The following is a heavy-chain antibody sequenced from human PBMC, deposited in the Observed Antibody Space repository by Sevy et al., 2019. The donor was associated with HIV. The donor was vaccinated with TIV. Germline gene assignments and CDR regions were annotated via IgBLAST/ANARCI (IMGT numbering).Heavy chain of an antibody. Sequence: GGSLRLACAASGFIFSNYYMTWVRLAPGKGLEWVSYLSDRSDTIAYADSVKGRFTISRDNAKNALYLQMSSLRGEDTAVYYCARVRDRYSSGGSCYYGYFFDYWGQGTLVTVSS. CDR1: GFIFSNYY. V-gene: IGHV3-48*01. J-gene: IGHJ4*02. CDR3: ARVRDRYSSGGSCYYGYFFDY. CDR2: LSDRSDTI. D-gene: IGHD2-15*01.